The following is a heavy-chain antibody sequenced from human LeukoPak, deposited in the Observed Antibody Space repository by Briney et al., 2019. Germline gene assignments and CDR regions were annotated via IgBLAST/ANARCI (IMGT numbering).Heavy chain of an antibody. CDR2: ISAYNGNT. D-gene: IGHD1-26*01. J-gene: IGHJ4*02. V-gene: IGHV1-18*01. Sequence: ASVKVSCKASGFTVTSYGFSWVRQAAGQGLEWMGWISAYNGNTNYAQKLQGRVTMTTDTSTSTAYMEVRSLRSDDTAVYYCARAGEQWPRGDYWGQGTLVTVSS. CDR3: ARAGEQWPRGDY. CDR1: GFTVTSYG.